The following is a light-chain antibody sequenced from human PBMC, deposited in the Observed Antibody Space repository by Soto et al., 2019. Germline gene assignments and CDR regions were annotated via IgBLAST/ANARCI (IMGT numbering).Light chain of an antibody. CDR2: GAS. CDR1: QSVSSSY. J-gene: IGKJ4*01. CDR3: QQYGSSSLT. Sequence: EIVLTQSPGTLSLSPGERATLSCRASQSVSSSYLAWYQQKPGQAPRLLIYGASSRATGIPDRFSGSGSVTDFTLTISRREPDDFAVYYCQQYGSSSLTFGGGTKVEIK. V-gene: IGKV3-20*01.